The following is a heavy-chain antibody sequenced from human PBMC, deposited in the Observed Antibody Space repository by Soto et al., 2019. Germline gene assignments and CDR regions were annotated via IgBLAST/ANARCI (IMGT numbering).Heavy chain of an antibody. CDR3: ARDPSNSSGSRIWFDP. CDR2: ISAYNGGT. Sequence: GTSVKVTCKASGYAYTSHGIGWVRQATGQGLEWMGRISAYNGGTNYAQKFQGRLTMTTDASTRTANMELRSLTSDDTAVYYCARDPSNSSGSRIWFDPWGQGALVTLSS. V-gene: IGHV1-18*04. J-gene: IGHJ5*02. CDR1: GYAYTSHG. D-gene: IGHD3-22*01.